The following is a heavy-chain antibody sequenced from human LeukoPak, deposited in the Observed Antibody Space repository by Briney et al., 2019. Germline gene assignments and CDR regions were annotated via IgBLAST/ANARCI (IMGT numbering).Heavy chain of an antibody. V-gene: IGHV3-74*01. J-gene: IGHJ4*02. D-gene: IGHD6-13*01. CDR3: AKTDITTTAAGDPDY. Sequence: QPGGSLRLSCAASGLTFSSHWMHWVRQAPGKGLVWVSRITNDGSSTTYADSVKGRFTISRDNAKNMLYLQVNSLRAEDTAVYYCAKTDITTTAAGDPDYWGQGTLVTVSS. CDR2: ITNDGSST. CDR1: GLTFSSHW.